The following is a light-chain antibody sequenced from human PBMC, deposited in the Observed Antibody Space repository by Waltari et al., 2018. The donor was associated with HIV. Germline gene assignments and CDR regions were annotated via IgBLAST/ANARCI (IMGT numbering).Light chain of an antibody. CDR1: NIESKR. CDR3: QVWDRSSDQVI. Sequence: YELTQPPSVSVAPGQTAMLTCRGHNIESKRVQWYQQKPCQAPVLVIYFDLDRPSGIPERFSGSVSGNTATLTISRVDAGDEADYYCQVWDRSSDQVIFGGGTKLTVL. CDR2: FDL. V-gene: IGLV3-21*04. J-gene: IGLJ2*01.